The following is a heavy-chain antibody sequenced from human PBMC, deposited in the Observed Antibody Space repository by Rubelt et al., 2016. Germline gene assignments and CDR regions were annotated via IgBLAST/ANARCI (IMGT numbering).Heavy chain of an antibody. CDR3: ARDYCSGGSCYSVFDY. V-gene: IGHV1-2*02. D-gene: IGHD2-15*01. J-gene: IGHJ4*02. CDR1: GYTFSKYG. CDR2: INPNSGGT. Sequence: QVQLVQSGAEVKKSGASVKVSCKASGYTFSKYGISWVRQAPGQGLEWMGWINPNSGGTNYDQKFQGRVTMTRDTSISTAYMELSRLRSDDAAVYYCARDYCSGGSCYSVFDYWGQGTLVTVSS.